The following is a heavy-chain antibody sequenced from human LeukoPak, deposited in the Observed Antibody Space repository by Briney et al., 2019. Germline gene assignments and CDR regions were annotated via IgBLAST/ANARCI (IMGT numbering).Heavy chain of an antibody. CDR1: GGSFSGYY. Sequence: SETLSLTCAVYGGSFSGYYWSWIRQPPGKGLEWIGEINHSGSTNYNPSLKSRVTISVDTSKNQFSLKLSSVTAADTAVYYCETNAFPRYYYYYGMDVWGQGTTVTVSS. CDR3: ETNAFPRYYYYYGMDV. J-gene: IGHJ6*02. CDR2: INHSGST. D-gene: IGHD2-2*01. V-gene: IGHV4-34*01.